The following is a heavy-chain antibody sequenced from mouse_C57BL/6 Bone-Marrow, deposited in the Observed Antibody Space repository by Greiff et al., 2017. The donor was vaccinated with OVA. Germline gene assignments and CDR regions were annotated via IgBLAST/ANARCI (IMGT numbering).Heavy chain of an antibody. V-gene: IGHV1-15*01. Sequence: QVQLQQSGAELVRPGASVTLSCKASGYTFTDYEMHWVKQTPVHGLEWIGAIDPETGGTAYNQKFKGKAILTADKSSSTAYMELRSLTSEDSAFYDCTAYYSNYDGFPHWGQGTTLTVSS. CDR1: GYTFTDYE. J-gene: IGHJ2*01. D-gene: IGHD2-5*01. CDR3: TAYYSNYDGFPH. CDR2: IDPETGGT.